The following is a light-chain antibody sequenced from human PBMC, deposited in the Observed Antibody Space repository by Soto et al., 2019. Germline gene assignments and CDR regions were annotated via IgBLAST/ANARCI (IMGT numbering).Light chain of an antibody. Sequence: QSALTQPPSASGSPGQSVTISCTGTSSDVGAYDYVSWYQQHPGKAPKLMIYEVTQRPSGVPNRFSGSKSGNTASLTVSGLQAEDEADYYCNSYAASGNLWVFGGGTKLTVL. J-gene: IGLJ3*02. CDR1: SSDVGAYDY. V-gene: IGLV2-8*01. CDR2: EVT. CDR3: NSYAASGNLWV.